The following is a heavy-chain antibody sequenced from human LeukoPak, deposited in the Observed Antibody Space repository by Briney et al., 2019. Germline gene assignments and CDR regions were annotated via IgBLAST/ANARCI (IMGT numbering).Heavy chain of an antibody. CDR3: AREPGRYCDSSGYYSKLNDAFDI. D-gene: IGHD3-22*01. CDR1: GGSISSGDYY. J-gene: IGHJ3*02. Sequence: SETLSLTCTASGGSISSGDYYWSWIRQPPGKGLEWIGYIYYSGSTYYNPSLKSRVTISVDTSKNQFSLKLSSVTAADTAVYYCAREPGRYCDSSGYYSKLNDAFDIWGQGTMVTVSS. V-gene: IGHV4-30-4*01. CDR2: IYYSGST.